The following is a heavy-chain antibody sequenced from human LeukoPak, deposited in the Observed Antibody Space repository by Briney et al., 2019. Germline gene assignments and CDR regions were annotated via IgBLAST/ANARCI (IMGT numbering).Heavy chain of an antibody. D-gene: IGHD5-12*01. Sequence: GGSLRLSCVVSGFTFNRCWMNWVRQAPGKGLEWVAHINPDGRDTYYVDSVKGRFTISRDNSKNTLYLQMNSLRAEDTAVYYCARDGEYSGSDLDYWGQGTLVTVSS. J-gene: IGHJ4*02. CDR1: GFTFNRCW. CDR3: ARDGEYSGSDLDY. CDR2: INPDGRDT. V-gene: IGHV3-7*01.